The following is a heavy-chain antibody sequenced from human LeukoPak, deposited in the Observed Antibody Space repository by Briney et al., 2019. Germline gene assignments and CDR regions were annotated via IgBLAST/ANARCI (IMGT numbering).Heavy chain of an antibody. CDR3: SEGYFEPFDH. Sequence: SETLSLTCNVSGVSVSTSHWNWIRQRPGKGLEWIGCLSYTGKTDYNPSLKSRVSISLGSSSNHFSLKLTSVTAADTAVYYCSEGYFEPFDHWGQGILVTVSS. CDR1: GVSVSTSH. J-gene: IGHJ4*02. CDR2: LSYTGKT. D-gene: IGHD2/OR15-2a*01. V-gene: IGHV4-59*02.